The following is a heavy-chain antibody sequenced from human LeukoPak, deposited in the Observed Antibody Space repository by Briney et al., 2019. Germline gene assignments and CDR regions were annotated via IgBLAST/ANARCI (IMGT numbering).Heavy chain of an antibody. CDR3: AKDRPNFHENSGHYYRRDGDS. V-gene: IGHV3-23*01. CDR1: GYSSTSYW. J-gene: IGHJ5*01. Sequence: GESLKISCKGSGYSSTSYWIGWVRQAPGKGLEWVASMCGTAGCTFYPDSVKGRFTISRDNSKNVLYLRMNSLTAEDTAIYYCAKDRPNFHENSGHYYRRDGDSWGQGTLVTVSS. D-gene: IGHD3-22*01. CDR2: MCGTAGCT.